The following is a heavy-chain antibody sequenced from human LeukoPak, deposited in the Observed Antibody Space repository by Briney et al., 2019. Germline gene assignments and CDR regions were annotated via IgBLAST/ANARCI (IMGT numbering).Heavy chain of an antibody. Sequence: ASETLSLTCTVSGGSISSGGYYWSWIRQHPGKGLEWIGYIYYSGNTYYNPSLKSRVTMSVDTSNNQFSLKLTSVTAADTAVYYCARDRYQCSSTYCYLYNWFDPWGQGTLVTVSS. CDR3: ARDRYQCSSTYCYLYNWFDP. CDR2: IYYSGNT. CDR1: GGSISSGGYY. D-gene: IGHD2-2*01. V-gene: IGHV4-31*03. J-gene: IGHJ5*02.